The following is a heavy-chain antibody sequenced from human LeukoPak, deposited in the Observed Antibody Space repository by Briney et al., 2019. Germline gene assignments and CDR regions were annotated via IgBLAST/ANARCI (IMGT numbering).Heavy chain of an antibody. D-gene: IGHD3-10*01. Sequence: ASVTVSCKASGYTFTDYYIHWLRQAPGQGLEWVAWINPNSGATNYAQNFQGRVTVTRDMSIRTVYMDLTRLKSDDTAGYYCAKAGNKWLGELHWFAPWGQGTLVTVSS. V-gene: IGHV1-2*02. CDR3: AKAGNKWLGELHWFAP. CDR2: INPNSGAT. J-gene: IGHJ5*02. CDR1: GYTFTDYY.